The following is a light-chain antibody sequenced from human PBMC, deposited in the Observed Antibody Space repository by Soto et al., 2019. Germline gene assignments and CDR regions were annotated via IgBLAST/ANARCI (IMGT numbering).Light chain of an antibody. CDR3: QQYSIWPYT. J-gene: IGKJ2*01. CDR1: QSISSN. V-gene: IGKV3-15*01. CDR2: GAS. Sequence: EIVMTQSPATLSVSPGERATLSCRASQSISSNLAWYQQKPGQAPRLIIYGASTRATGIPARFSGSGFGTEFTVTISSLQSEDFAVYYCQQYSIWPYTFGQGTKLEIK.